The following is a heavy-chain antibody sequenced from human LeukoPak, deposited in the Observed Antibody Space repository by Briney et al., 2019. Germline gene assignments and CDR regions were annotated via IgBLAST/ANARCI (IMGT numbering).Heavy chain of an antibody. CDR1: GFTFSRNG. D-gene: IGHD4-23*01. Sequence: PGGSLRLSCAASGFTFSRNGMTWVRQAPGKGLEWVSAISGSGGNTYYADSVKGRFTISRDNAKNSLYLHMNSLRAEDTAVYYCARDNGGSSPFDYWGQGTLVTVSS. J-gene: IGHJ4*02. V-gene: IGHV3-23*01. CDR2: ISGSGGNT. CDR3: ARDNGGSSPFDY.